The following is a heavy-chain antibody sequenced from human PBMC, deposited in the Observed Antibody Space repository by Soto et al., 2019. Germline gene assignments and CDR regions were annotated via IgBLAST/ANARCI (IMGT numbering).Heavy chain of an antibody. D-gene: IGHD2-2*01. CDR3: AKALMGYCSSTSCYDFDY. CDR1: GFTFSSYA. J-gene: IGHJ4*02. V-gene: IGHV3-23*01. Sequence: QPGGSLRLSCAASGFTFSSYAMSWVRQAPGKGLEWVSAISGSGASTYYADSVKGRFTISRDNSKNTLYLQMNSLRAEDTAVYYCAKALMGYCSSTSCYDFDYWGQGTLVTVSS. CDR2: ISGSGAST.